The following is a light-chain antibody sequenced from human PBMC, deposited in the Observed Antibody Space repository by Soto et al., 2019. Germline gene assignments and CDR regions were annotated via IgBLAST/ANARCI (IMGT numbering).Light chain of an antibody. Sequence: EIVMTQSPATLSVSPGESATLSCRASQSISSELAWYQQKPGQPPRRLIYGASTRATGVPAIFTGSGSGSDFTLTISGLQSEDFAVYYCQQGHNWPLTFGQGTRLEI. CDR2: GAS. V-gene: IGKV3-15*01. J-gene: IGKJ2*01. CDR1: QSISSE. CDR3: QQGHNWPLT.